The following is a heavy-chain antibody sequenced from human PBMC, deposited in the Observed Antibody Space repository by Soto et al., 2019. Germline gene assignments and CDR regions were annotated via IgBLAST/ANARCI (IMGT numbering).Heavy chain of an antibody. CDR1: GYTLTNYA. CDR2: INTGDDNT. D-gene: IGHD6-19*01. V-gene: IGHV1-3*04. CDR3: AKQWLVQEHYFDY. Sequence: VASVKVSCTTSGYTLTNYAIHWVRQAPGQRLESMGWINTGDDNTKYSQKFQGRVTITRDTSASTAYMELSSLRAEDTAVYFCAKQWLVQEHYFDYWGQGTLVTVSS. J-gene: IGHJ4*02.